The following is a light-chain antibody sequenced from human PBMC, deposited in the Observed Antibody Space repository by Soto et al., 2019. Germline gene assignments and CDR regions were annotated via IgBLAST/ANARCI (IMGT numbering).Light chain of an antibody. CDR1: QSVSSSY. J-gene: IGKJ1*01. CDR3: HQYGSSPAT. CDR2: GAS. Sequence: EIVLTQSPGTLSLSPGERATLSCRASQSVSSSYLAWYQQKPGQGPRLLIYGASSRATGIPDRFSGSGSGKDFTLTISRLEPEDFAVYYCHQYGSSPATFGQGTKVEIK. V-gene: IGKV3-20*01.